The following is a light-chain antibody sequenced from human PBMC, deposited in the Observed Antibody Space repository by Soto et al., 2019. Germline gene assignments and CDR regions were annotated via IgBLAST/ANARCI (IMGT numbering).Light chain of an antibody. CDR3: SSYKNSGSVV. CDR1: SSDVGYYNR. Sequence: QSALTQPPSVSGSPGQSVTISCTGTSSDVGYYNRVSWYQQPPGTAPKIMIYEVTNRPFGVTDRFSGSTSSNTASLTIYGLRAEDEGDYYCSSYKNSGSVVFGEGTKLTVL. CDR2: EVT. V-gene: IGLV2-18*02. J-gene: IGLJ2*01.